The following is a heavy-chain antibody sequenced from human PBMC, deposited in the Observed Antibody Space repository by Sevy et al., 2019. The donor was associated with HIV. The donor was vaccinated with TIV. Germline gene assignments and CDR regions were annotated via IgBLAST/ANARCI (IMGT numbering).Heavy chain of an antibody. D-gene: IGHD3-10*01. CDR1: GYTFTTYA. J-gene: IGHJ5*02. CDR2: INAGNGNT. Sequence: ASVKVSCKTSGYTFTTYAIHWVCQAPGQRLEWMGCINAGNGNTKYSQNFQGRVTITRDTSASTAYMELSSLRVEDTAVYYCARDYSGSGSYYISNWFDPWGQGTLVTVSS. V-gene: IGHV1-3*01. CDR3: ARDYSGSGSYYISNWFDP.